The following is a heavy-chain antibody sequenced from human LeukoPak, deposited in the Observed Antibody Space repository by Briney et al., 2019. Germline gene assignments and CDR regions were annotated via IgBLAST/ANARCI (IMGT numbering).Heavy chain of an antibody. CDR2: IYYSGST. CDR1: GGSISSGDYY. CDR3: ARDWPGGAAASFDP. D-gene: IGHD6-13*01. Sequence: PSQTLSLTCTVSGGSISSGDYYWSWIRQPPGKGLEWIGYIYYSGSTYYNPSLKSRVTISVDTSKNQFSLKLSSVTAADTAVYYCARDWPGGAAASFDPWGQGTLVTVSS. V-gene: IGHV4-30-4*01. J-gene: IGHJ5*02.